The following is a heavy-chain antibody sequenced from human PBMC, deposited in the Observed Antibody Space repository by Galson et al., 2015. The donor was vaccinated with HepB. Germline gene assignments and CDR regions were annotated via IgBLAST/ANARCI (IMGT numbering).Heavy chain of an antibody. D-gene: IGHD3-3*01. V-gene: IGHV3-48*01. CDR1: GFTFSSYS. CDR2: ISSSSSTI. CDR3: ARDPPVYLEWKSGY. J-gene: IGHJ4*02. Sequence: SLRLSCAASGFTFSSYSMNWVRQAPGKGLEWVSYISSSSSTIYYADSVKGRFTISRDNAKNSLYLQMNSLRAEDTAVYYCARDPPVYLEWKSGYWGQGTLVTVSS.